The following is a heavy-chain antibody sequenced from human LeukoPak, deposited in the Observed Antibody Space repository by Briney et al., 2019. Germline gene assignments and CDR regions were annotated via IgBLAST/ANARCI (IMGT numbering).Heavy chain of an antibody. D-gene: IGHD1-7*01. CDR3: ARAGTTYWFDP. J-gene: IGHJ5*02. CDR1: GGSISSYY. CDR2: IYYSGST. V-gene: IGHV4-59*01. Sequence: SETLSLTCTVSGGSISSYYWSWIRQPPGKGLEWIGYIYYSGSTNYNPSLKSRVTISVDTSKNQFSLKLSSVTAADTAVYYCARAGTTYWFDPWGQGTLVTVPS.